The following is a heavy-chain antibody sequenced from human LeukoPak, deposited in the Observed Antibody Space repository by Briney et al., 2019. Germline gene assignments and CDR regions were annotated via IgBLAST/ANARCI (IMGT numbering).Heavy chain of an antibody. Sequence: SETLSLTSAVYGGSFSGYYWSWIRQPPGKGLEWIGEINHSGSTNYNPSLKSRVTISVDTSKNQFSLKLSSVTAADTAVYYCARSASYYFDYWGQGTLVTVSS. J-gene: IGHJ4*02. CDR1: GGSFSGYY. CDR2: INHSGST. CDR3: ARSASYYFDY. V-gene: IGHV4-34*01.